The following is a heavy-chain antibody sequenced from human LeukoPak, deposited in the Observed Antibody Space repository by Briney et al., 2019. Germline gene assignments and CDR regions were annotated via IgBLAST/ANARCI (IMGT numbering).Heavy chain of an antibody. CDR1: GDSVSINSAA. J-gene: IGHJ4*02. V-gene: IGHV6-1*01. D-gene: IGHD6-19*01. CDR2: TYQRSKWYN. CDR3: ARSPSPYSSGWYFDY. Sequence: SQTLSLTCAISGDSVSINSAAWNCIRQSPSRGLEWMRRTYQRSKWYNDYAVSVKSRITINPDISKNQFSLQLNSVTPEDTAVYYCARSPSPYSSGWYFDYWGQGTLVTVSS.